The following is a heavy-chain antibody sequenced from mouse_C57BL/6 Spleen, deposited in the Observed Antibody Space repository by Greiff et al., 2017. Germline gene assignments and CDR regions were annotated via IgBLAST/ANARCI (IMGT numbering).Heavy chain of an antibody. J-gene: IGHJ4*01. CDR1: GYTFTSYW. CDR3: ARFGASGAMDY. CDR2: IYPGSGST. Sequence: QVHVKQPGAELVKPGASVKMSCKASGYTFTSYWITWVKQRPGQGLVWIGDIYPGSGSTNYNEKFKSKATLTVDTSSSTAYMQLSSLTSEDSAVYYCARFGASGAMDYWGQGTSVTVSS. D-gene: IGHD3-1*01. V-gene: IGHV1-55*01.